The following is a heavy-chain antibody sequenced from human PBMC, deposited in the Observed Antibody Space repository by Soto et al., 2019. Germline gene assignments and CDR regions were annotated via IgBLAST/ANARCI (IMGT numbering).Heavy chain of an antibody. CDR3: ASGVVADTGMDY. V-gene: IGHV3-33*01. J-gene: IGHJ4*02. CDR1: GFIFSSYG. D-gene: IGHD2-15*01. Sequence: QVQLVESGGGVVQPGRSLRLSCAASGFIFSSYGMHWVRQAPGKGLEWVAIIWYDGSNKYYADSVKGRFTISRDNSKNTLYLQMNSLKAEDTAVYYCASGVVADTGMDYWGQGTLVTVSS. CDR2: IWYDGSNK.